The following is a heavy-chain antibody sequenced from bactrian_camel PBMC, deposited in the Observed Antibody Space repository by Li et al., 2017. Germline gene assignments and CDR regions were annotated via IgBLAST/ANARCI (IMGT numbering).Heavy chain of an antibody. Sequence: VQLVESGGDSVQAGGSLILSCVASGITQGRFHMGWFHQAPGKGREGVAYVYTSGDRIGYGDSVEGRFTISSDKDINTVTLQMNSLKPEDTAVYYCAAEELRLWVGSPQVDDFGYWGQGTQVTVS. V-gene: IGHV3S40*01. CDR3: AAEELRLWVGSPQVDDFGY. CDR1: GITQGRFH. CDR2: VYTSGDRI. J-gene: IGHJ6*01. D-gene: IGHD5*01.